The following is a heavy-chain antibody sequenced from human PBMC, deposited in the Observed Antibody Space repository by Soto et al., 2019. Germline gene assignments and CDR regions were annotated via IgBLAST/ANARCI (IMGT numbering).Heavy chain of an antibody. Sequence: PGGSLRLSCAASGFTLSSYGMHWVRQAPGKGLEWVAVIWYDGSNKYYADSVKGRFTISRDNSKNTLYLQMNSLRAEDTAVYYCARVYDSSGYYYFDYWGQGTLVTVSS. CDR1: GFTLSSYG. CDR2: IWYDGSNK. V-gene: IGHV3-33*01. CDR3: ARVYDSSGYYYFDY. J-gene: IGHJ4*02. D-gene: IGHD3-22*01.